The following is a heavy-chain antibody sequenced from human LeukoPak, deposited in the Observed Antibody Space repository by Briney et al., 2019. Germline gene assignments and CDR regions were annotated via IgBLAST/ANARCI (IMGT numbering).Heavy chain of an antibody. D-gene: IGHD3-3*01. CDR1: GGSISSGSYY. CDR3: ARATYYDLFFDY. V-gene: IGHV4-61*02. CDR2: IYTSGST. J-gene: IGHJ4*02. Sequence: SSETLSLTCTVSGGSISSGSYYWSWIRQPAGKGLEWIGRIYTSGSTNYNPSLKSRVTISVDTSKHQFSLKLSSVTAADTAVYYCARATYYDLFFDYWGQGTLVTVSS.